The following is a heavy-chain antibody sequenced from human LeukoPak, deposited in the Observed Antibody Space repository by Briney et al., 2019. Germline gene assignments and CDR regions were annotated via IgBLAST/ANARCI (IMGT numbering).Heavy chain of an antibody. CDR3: ARVGPDYYDSSGYYHYFDY. Sequence: GASVKVSCKASGGTFSSYAISWVRQAPGQGLEWMGGIIPIFGTANYAQKFQGRVTITADESTSTAYMELSSLRSEDTAVYYCARVGPDYYDSSGYYHYFDYWGQGTLVTVSS. D-gene: IGHD3-22*01. J-gene: IGHJ4*02. V-gene: IGHV1-69*13. CDR2: IIPIFGTA. CDR1: GGTFSSYA.